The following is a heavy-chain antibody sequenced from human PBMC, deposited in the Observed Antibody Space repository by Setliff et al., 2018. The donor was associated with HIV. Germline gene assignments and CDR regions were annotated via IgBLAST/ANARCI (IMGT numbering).Heavy chain of an antibody. J-gene: IGHJ4*02. Sequence: GESLRLSCAASGFTFSDAWMSWVRQAPGKGLEWVGRIKNKAENYATAYAASVKGRFTIFRDDSKNTAYLQMDSLKTEDTAVYYCISLYLGYWGQGALVTVSS. CDR3: ISLYLGY. D-gene: IGHD2-8*01. CDR2: IKNKAENYAT. V-gene: IGHV3-73*01. CDR1: GFTFSDAW.